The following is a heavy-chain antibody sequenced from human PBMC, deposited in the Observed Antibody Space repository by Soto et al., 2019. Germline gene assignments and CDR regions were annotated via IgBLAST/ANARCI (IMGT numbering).Heavy chain of an antibody. CDR3: AREALNLQALDY. V-gene: IGHV4-31*03. CDR2: IYYSGST. CDR1: GRSISSGGYY. J-gene: IGHJ4*02. D-gene: IGHD1-1*01. Sequence: TLSLTCTFSGRSISSGGYYWSWIRQHPGKGLEWIGYIYYSGSTYYNPSLKSRVTISVDTSKNQFSLKLSSVTAADTAVYYCAREALNLQALDYWGQGTLVTVSS.